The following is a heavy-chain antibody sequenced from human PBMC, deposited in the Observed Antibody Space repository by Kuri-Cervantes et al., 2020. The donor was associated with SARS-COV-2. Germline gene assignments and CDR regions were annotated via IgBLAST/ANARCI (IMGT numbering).Heavy chain of an antibody. Sequence: SETLSLTCAVYGESLVYGESFSDYSWNWIRQLPGKGLEWIGEINHSGSTNYNPSLKSRVTVSVDTSKNQFSLKLSSVTAADTAVYYCARGNSYGSGGYFDYWGQGTLVTVSS. D-gene: IGHD5-18*01. V-gene: IGHV4-34*01. CDR3: ARGNSYGSGGYFDY. CDR1: GESLVYGESFSDYS. CDR2: INHSGST. J-gene: IGHJ4*02.